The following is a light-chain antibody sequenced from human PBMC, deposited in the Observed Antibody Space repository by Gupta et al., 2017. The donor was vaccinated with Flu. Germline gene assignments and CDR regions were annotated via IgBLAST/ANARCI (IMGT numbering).Light chain of an antibody. V-gene: IGLV2-14*01. CDR2: EVS. CDR1: FSDVRGYNY. Sequence: QSALTQPASVSGSPAPSIIISFTAAFSDVRGYNYVPWYQQHPGQAPKLIIYEVSNRPSGVANRFSGSKSSNTAALTIAGLQAEDEADYYCGSYTTSSNLEVFGAGTKVTVL. CDR3: GSYTTSSNLEV. J-gene: IGLJ1*01.